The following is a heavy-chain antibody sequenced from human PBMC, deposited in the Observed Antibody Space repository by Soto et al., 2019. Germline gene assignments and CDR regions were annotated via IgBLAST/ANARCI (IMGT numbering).Heavy chain of an antibody. CDR3: AHAMLYCTGGSCSTWFDS. CDR2: IYWDDDK. CDR1: GFSLSTHGVG. D-gene: IGHD2-15*01. J-gene: IGHJ5*01. Sequence: QITLKESGPTLVKPTQTLTLICTFSGFSLSTHGVGVGWVRQPAGKALEWLALIYWDDDKRYSASLNSRLTFTKDTSKNQVVHTMTNMDPVDTATYYCAHAMLYCTGGSCSTWFDSWGQGTLVTVSS. V-gene: IGHV2-5*02.